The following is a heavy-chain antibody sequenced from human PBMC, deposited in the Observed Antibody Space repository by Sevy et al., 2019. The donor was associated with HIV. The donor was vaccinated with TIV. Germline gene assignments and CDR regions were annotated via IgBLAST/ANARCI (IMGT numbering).Heavy chain of an antibody. D-gene: IGHD3-22*01. CDR2: ISAYNGNT. CDR1: GYTFTSYG. V-gene: IGHV1-18*01. J-gene: IGHJ4*02. CDR3: ARGPRKYYDSSGYYYPPSY. Sequence: ASVKVSCEASGYTFTSYGIIWVRQAPGQGLEWMGWISAYNGNTNYPQRLQGRVTRTTDTSTSTAYMELTSLRSDDTAVYYCARGPRKYYDSSGYYYPPSYWGQGTLVTVSS.